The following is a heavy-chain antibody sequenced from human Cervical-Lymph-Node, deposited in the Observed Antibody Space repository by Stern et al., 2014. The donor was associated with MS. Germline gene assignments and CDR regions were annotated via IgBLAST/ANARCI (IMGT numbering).Heavy chain of an antibody. CDR3: AREVGARVRGASHS. D-gene: IGHD3-10*01. V-gene: IGHV3-48*01. Sequence: EVQLVESGGDLVQPGGSLRLSCAASGFTFSTYTMNWVRQAPGKGLEWVSSIRNSDSTIYYADSVKGRFTISRDNVKNSLYLQMNSLRAEDTAVYFCAREVGARVRGASHSWGQGTLVTVSS. CDR2: IRNSDSTI. CDR1: GFTFSTYT. J-gene: IGHJ4*02.